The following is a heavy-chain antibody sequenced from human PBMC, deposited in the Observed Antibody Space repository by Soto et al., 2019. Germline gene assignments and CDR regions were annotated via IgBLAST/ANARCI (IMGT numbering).Heavy chain of an antibody. CDR1: GGGNLRDYR. J-gene: IGHJ4*02. V-gene: IGHV1-69*01. CDR3: ARAGGGYNFGAVY. D-gene: IGHD5-12*01. Sequence: QVQLVQSGAEVKKPGSSVQVSCKASGGGNLRDYRTTWVRQAPGQGLEWVGGIIPKLGSANYAQNFQGRVTITADESTSTVYMELQSLSSEDTAVYYCARAGGGYNFGAVYWGQGTPVTVSS. CDR2: IIPKLGSA.